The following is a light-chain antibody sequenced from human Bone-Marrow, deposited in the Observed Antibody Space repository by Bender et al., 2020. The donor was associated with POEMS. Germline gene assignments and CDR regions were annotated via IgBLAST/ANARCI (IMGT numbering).Light chain of an antibody. CDR1: KLGDQY. J-gene: IGLJ2*01. V-gene: IGLV3-1*01. CDR3: QAWDSSTVV. Sequence: FDLTQPPSVSVSPGQTATITCSGDKLGDQYTSWYQQRPGQSPVLVIYDDKKRPSGIPERLSGSNSANTATLTISGTQAVDEADYYCQAWDSSTVVFGGGTKLTVL. CDR2: DDK.